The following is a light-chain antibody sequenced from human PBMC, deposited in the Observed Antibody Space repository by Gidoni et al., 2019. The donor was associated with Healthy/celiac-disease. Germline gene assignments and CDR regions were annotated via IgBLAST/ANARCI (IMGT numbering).Light chain of an antibody. V-gene: IGLV3-21*04. CDR3: QVWDSSSDHLYV. J-gene: IGLJ1*01. CDR1: NIGSKS. Sequence: SYVLTQPPSASVAPGKTARITCGGNNIGSKSVHWYQQKPGHAPVLVIYYDSDRPSGSPERFSGSNSGNTATLTISRVEAGDEADYYCQVWDSSSDHLYVFGTGTKVTVL. CDR2: YDS.